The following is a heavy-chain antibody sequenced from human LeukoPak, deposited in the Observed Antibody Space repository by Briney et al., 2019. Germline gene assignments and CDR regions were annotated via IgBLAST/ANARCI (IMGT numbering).Heavy chain of an antibody. CDR1: GFTFSDYG. Sequence: PGGSLRLSCAASGFTFSDYGMHWVRQAPGKGLEWVAVIWYDGSNKYYADSVKGRFTISRDNSKNTLYLQMDSLRAEDTAVYYCARDMCGGDCYPDIWGRGTLVTVSS. CDR2: IWYDGSNK. J-gene: IGHJ4*02. CDR3: ARDMCGGDCYPDI. V-gene: IGHV3-33*01. D-gene: IGHD2-21*02.